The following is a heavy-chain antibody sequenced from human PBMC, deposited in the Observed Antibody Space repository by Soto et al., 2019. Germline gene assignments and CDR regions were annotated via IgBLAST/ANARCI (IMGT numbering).Heavy chain of an antibody. CDR3: AKDKAAGTLRRIQGWFDP. V-gene: IGHV3-30*18. CDR1: GFTFSSYG. CDR2: ISYDGSNK. Sequence: GGSLRLSCAASGFTFSSYGMHWVRQAPGKGLEWVAVISYDGSNKYYADSVKGRFTISRDNYKNTLYLQMNSLRAEDTAVYYCAKDKAAGTLRRIQGWFDPWGQGTLVTVSS. D-gene: IGHD6-13*01. J-gene: IGHJ5*02.